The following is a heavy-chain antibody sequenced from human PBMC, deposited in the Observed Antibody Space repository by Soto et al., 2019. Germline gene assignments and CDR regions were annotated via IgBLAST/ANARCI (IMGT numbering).Heavy chain of an antibody. J-gene: IGHJ3*01. CDR2: ITPILDIT. CDR1: GGTFSSYP. V-gene: IGHV1-69*02. Sequence: QVQLVQSGAEVKKPGSSVKVSCKASGGTFSSYPISWVRQAPGQGLEWMGRITPILDITNYAQKSQGRVPITEDKYKRPACMQLSSLRSKDTAVYDCARVYGAGDMLAFDLWGQGTMVTVSS. D-gene: IGHD2-21*01. CDR3: ARVYGAGDMLAFDL.